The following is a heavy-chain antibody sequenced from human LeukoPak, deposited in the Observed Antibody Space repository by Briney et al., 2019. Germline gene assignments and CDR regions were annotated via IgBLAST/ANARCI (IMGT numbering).Heavy chain of an antibody. CDR2: ISSSSSYI. J-gene: IGHJ4*02. CDR1: AFTFSTYA. D-gene: IGHD1-26*01. Sequence: GGSLRLSCAASAFTFSTYAMSWVRQAPGKGLEWVSSISSSSSYIYYADSVKGRFTISRDNAKNSLYLQMNSLRAEDTAVYYCARAPQWELLSWGQGTLVTVSS. CDR3: ARAPQWELLS. V-gene: IGHV3-21*01.